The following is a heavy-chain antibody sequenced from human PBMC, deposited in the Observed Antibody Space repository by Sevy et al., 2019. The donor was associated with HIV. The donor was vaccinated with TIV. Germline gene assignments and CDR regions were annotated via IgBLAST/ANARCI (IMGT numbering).Heavy chain of an antibody. V-gene: IGHV4-34*01. CDR2: INHSGST. CDR1: GGSFSGYY. J-gene: IGHJ6*03. Sequence: SETLSLTCAVYGGSFSGYYWSWIRQPPGKGLEWIGEINHSGSTNYNPSLKSRVTISVDTSKNQFSLKLSSVTAADTAVYYCARGFNMDVWGKGITVTVSS. CDR3: ARGFNMDV.